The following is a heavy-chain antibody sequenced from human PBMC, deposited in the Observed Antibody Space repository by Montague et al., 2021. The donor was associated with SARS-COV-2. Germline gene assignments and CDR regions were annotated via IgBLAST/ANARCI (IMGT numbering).Heavy chain of an antibody. V-gene: IGHV3-30*04. CDR2: ISYDGSIK. D-gene: IGHD3-3*01. Sequence: SLRLSCAASGFTFSNYAMHWVRQAPGKGLEWVALISYDGSIKHYTDSLKGRFTISRDSYKNTLYLQMKSLRVEDTAVYYCARGQIFGMVTLYHGMDVWGQGTTVTVSS. J-gene: IGHJ6*02. CDR1: GFTFSNYA. CDR3: ARGQIFGMVTLYHGMDV.